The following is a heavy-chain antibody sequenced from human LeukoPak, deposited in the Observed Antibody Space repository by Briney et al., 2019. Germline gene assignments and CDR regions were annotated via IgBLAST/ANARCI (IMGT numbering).Heavy chain of an antibody. D-gene: IGHD6-19*01. Sequence: GGSLRLSCAASGFTLSSYWMHWVRQVPGKGLVWVSRIKSDGSDTRYADSVKGRFTISRDNAKNTLYLQMNSLRAEDAAVYYCARGYSSGLHFDYWGQGTLVTVSS. V-gene: IGHV3-74*01. CDR3: ARGYSSGLHFDY. CDR2: IKSDGSDT. CDR1: GFTLSSYW. J-gene: IGHJ4*02.